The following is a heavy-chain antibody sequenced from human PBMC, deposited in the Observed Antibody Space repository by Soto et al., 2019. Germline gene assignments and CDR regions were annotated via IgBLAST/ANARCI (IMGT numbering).Heavy chain of an antibody. D-gene: IGHD5-12*01. J-gene: IGHJ4*02. CDR3: VKSRGGNNFDFFD. V-gene: IGHV3-64D*06. CDR1: VFTFSSYA. Sequence: GWSLRLSCSASVFTFSSYAMHWVRQAPGKGLEYVSGVRGNGDPPFYADSVKGRFTISRDNSKNTLYLQMSSLSADDTAVYYCVKSRGGNNFDFFDWGQGALVTVSS. CDR2: VRGNGDPP.